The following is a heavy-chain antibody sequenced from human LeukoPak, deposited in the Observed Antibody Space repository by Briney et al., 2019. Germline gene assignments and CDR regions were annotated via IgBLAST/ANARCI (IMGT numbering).Heavy chain of an antibody. J-gene: IGHJ4*02. D-gene: IGHD6-13*01. Sequence: PGGSLRLSCAASGFTFSSYAMSWVRQAPGKGLEWVSAISGSGGSTYYADSVKGRFTISRDNSKNTLYLQMNSLRAEDTAVYYCARKSGSSWYRFVDYWGQGTLVTVSS. CDR3: ARKSGSSWYRFVDY. V-gene: IGHV3-23*01. CDR2: ISGSGGST. CDR1: GFTFSSYA.